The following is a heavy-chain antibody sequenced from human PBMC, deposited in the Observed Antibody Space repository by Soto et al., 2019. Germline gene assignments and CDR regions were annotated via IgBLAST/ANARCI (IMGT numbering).Heavy chain of an antibody. J-gene: IGHJ4*02. CDR3: ARLAVDFWSGYNAYYFDY. CDR2: ISSSGSTI. V-gene: IGHV3-11*01. Sequence: GGSLRLSCAASGFTFSDDYMSWIRQAPGKGLEWVSYISSSGSTIYYADSVKGRFTISRDNAKNSLYLQMNSLRAEDTAVYYCARLAVDFWSGYNAYYFDYWGQGTLVTVSS. CDR1: GFTFSDDY. D-gene: IGHD3-3*01.